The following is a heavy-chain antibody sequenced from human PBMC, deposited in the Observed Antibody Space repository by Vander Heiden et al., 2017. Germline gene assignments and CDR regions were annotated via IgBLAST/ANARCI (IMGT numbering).Heavy chain of an antibody. CDR3: TTTYCGGDCYYSFDL. CDR1: TGSSCTDAW. Sequence: EVQLVQSGGRLVKHGGSLRVSCEASTGSSCTDAWMSWVRQAPGKGLEWVARIKSKPNGGTTDYPAPVKGRFTISRDDSKNTVYLQMNSLKTEDTAVYYCTTTYCGGDCYYSFDLWGRGTLVTVSS. D-gene: IGHD2-21*02. J-gene: IGHJ2*01. CDR2: IKSKPNGGTT. V-gene: IGHV3-15*01.